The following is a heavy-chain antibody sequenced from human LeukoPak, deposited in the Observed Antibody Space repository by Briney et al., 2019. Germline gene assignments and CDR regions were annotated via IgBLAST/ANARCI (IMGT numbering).Heavy chain of an antibody. D-gene: IGHD6-19*01. V-gene: IGHV3-9*01. J-gene: IGHJ4*02. CDR1: GFTFDDYA. CDR3: ARGIQERLVLDY. CDR2: ISWNSGST. Sequence: QPGGSLRLSCAASGFTFDDYAMHWVRQAPGKGLEWVSGISWNSGSTYYADSVKGRFTISRDNSKNTLYLQMNSLRVEDTAVYYCARGIQERLVLDYWGQGTLVTVSS.